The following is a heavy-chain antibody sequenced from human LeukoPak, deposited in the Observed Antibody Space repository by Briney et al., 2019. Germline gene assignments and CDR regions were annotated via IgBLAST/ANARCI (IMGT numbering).Heavy chain of an antibody. D-gene: IGHD3-3*01. J-gene: IGHJ4*02. CDR2: INPSGGST. V-gene: IGHV1-46*01. CDR3: ARQSITIVGVVILFDY. Sequence: GASVKVSCKASGYTFTSYYMHWVRQAPGQGLEWMGIINPSGGSTSYAQKFQGRVTMTRDTSTSTVYMELSSLRSEDTAVYYCARQSITIVGVVILFDYWGQGTLVTVSS. CDR1: GYTFTSYY.